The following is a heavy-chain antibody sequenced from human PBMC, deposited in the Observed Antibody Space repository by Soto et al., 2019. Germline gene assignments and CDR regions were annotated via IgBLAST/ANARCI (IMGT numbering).Heavy chain of an antibody. CDR3: AREHCSGGSCYSPPHPMDV. V-gene: IGHV3-7*05. CDR1: GFTFSSYW. D-gene: IGHD2-15*01. Sequence: GGSLRLSCAASGFTFSSYWMSWVRQAPGKGLEWVANIKQDGSEKYYVDSVKGRFTISRDNAKNSLYLQMNSLRAEDTAVYYCAREHCSGGSCYSPPHPMDVWGQGTTVTVSS. CDR2: IKQDGSEK. J-gene: IGHJ6*02.